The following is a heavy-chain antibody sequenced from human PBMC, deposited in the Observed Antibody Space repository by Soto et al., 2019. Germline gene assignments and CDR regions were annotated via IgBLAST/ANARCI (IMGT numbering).Heavy chain of an antibody. CDR2: IDWDDDK. CDR3: AHIMITFGGVTALDAFDF. V-gene: IGHV2-70*04. Sequence: SGPTLVNPTQTLTLTCTFSGFSLSTTGMRVSWIRQPPGKALEWLARIDWDDDKFYTTSLKTRLTISKDTSKNQVVLTMTNLDPVDTGTYYCAHIMITFGGVTALDAFDFWGQGTMVTVSS. J-gene: IGHJ3*01. D-gene: IGHD3-16*01. CDR1: GFSLSTTGMR.